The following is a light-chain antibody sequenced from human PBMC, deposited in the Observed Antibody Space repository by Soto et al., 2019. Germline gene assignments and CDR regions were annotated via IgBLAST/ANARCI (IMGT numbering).Light chain of an antibody. CDR1: SSNIGAGYD. Sequence: QSVLTQPPSVSGAPGQRVTISCTGSSSNIGAGYDVHWYQQFPGTTPKFLIYGNTNRPSGVLDRFSASKSGTSASLDITGLQAEDEAEYFCQSYDSSLTVVFGGGTQLTVL. V-gene: IGLV1-40*01. CDR2: GNT. J-gene: IGLJ7*01. CDR3: QSYDSSLTVV.